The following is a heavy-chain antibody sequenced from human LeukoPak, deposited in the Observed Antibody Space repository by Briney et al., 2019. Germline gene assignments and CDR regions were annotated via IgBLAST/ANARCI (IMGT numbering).Heavy chain of an antibody. V-gene: IGHV4-61*02. Sequence: PSETLSLTCTVSGGSISSGGYYWSWLRQPAGKGLEWIGRVYATGSTNYNPSLKSRVSISMDTSKNQFSLKLSSVTAADTAVYYCARNGGRGTPRHPVDGYNRKKANNWFDPWGQGTLVTVSS. CDR2: VYATGST. CDR3: ARNGGRGTPRHPVDGYNRKKANNWFDP. CDR1: GGSISSGGYY. J-gene: IGHJ5*02. D-gene: IGHD5-24*01.